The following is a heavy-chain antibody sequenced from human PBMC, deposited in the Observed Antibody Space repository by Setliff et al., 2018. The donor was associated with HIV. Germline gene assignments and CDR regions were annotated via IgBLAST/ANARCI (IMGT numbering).Heavy chain of an antibody. D-gene: IGHD3-9*01. CDR3: ARTILRYFGWENPLPDAFDI. Sequence: GASVKVSCKASGYIFISYGFSWVRQAPGQGLEWMGWISAYNGNTNYAQKLQGRATMTTDTSTSTAYLEVRSLRSDDTAVYYCARTILRYFGWENPLPDAFDIWGQGTMVTVSS. CDR1: GYIFISYG. J-gene: IGHJ3*02. V-gene: IGHV1-18*01. CDR2: ISAYNGNT.